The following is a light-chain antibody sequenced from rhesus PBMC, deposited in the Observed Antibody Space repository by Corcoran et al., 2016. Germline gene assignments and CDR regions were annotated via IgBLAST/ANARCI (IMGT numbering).Light chain of an antibody. J-gene: IGKJ2*01. CDR3: YQHSSGYS. V-gene: IGKV3-10*01. CDR1: QSVSSY. CDR2: GAS. Sequence: QVILTQSPATLSLSPGERATLSCRASQSVSSYLAWYQQQPGQAPRLLISGASSRATGIPDRFSGSGSGTDFTLTISSLEPEDVGVYHCYQHSSGYSFGQGTKVEIK.